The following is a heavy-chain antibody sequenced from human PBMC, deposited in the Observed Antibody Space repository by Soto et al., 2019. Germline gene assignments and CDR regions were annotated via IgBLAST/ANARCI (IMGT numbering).Heavy chain of an antibody. CDR1: GYNFSNYW. V-gene: IGHV5-10-1*01. J-gene: IGHJ6*02. D-gene: IGHD3-10*01. CDR3: VRERGEWGQGMDV. CDR2: IDPRDSHT. Sequence: GESLKISCQGSGYNFSNYWIAWVRQMPGKGLEWRGGIDPRDSHTNYSPSFQGRVTLSTDTSNRTAFLQWSSLRASDMAIYSWVRERGEWGQGMDVWGPGTTVTVSS.